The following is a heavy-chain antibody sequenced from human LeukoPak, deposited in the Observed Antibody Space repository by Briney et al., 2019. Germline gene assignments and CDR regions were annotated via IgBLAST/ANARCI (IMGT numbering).Heavy chain of an antibody. J-gene: IGHJ4*02. D-gene: IGHD6-19*01. Sequence: SETLSLTCGVSGGSIYSHYWGWIRQPPGKGLVWIGDIYYKGNTNYNPSLKSRVTISLDTSKNHLSLTLTSVVAADTAIYHCMRRDTGWNYSDYWGQGILVTVSS. CDR1: GGSIYSHY. CDR2: IYYKGNT. V-gene: IGHV4-59*08. CDR3: MRRDTGWNYSDY.